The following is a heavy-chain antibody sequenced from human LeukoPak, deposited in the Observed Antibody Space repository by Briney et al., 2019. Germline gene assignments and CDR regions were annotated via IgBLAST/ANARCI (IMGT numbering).Heavy chain of an antibody. CDR3: ALNTYYYGSGGDY. V-gene: IGHV3-53*01. D-gene: IGHD3-10*01. Sequence: GGSLRLSCAASGFTVSSNYMSWVRQAPGKGLEWVSVIYSGGSTYYADSVKGRFTISRDNSKNTLYLQMNSLRAEDTAVYYCALNTYYYGSGGDYWGQGTLVTVSS. CDR1: GFTVSSNY. J-gene: IGHJ4*02. CDR2: IYSGGST.